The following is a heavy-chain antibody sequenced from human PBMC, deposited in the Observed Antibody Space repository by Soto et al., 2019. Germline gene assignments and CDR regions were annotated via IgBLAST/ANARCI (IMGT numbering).Heavy chain of an antibody. CDR1: GDSVTPNY. J-gene: IGHJ4*02. D-gene: IGHD5-12*01. Sequence: PSETLSLTCTVSGDSVTPNYWSWIRQTPGKGLEYIGYIYYSGTTDYNPSLKSRVTIFMDTSKNQFSLNLSSVTAADTAVYYCVRHAQWIIRAYWGQGSLVTVSS. V-gene: IGHV4-59*08. CDR3: VRHAQWIIRAY. CDR2: IYYSGTT.